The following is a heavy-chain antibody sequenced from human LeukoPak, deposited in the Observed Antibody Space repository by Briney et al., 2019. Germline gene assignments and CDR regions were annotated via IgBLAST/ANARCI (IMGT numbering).Heavy chain of an antibody. Sequence: SETLSLTCAVYGGSFNGYYWSWIRQPRGKGLEWIGEINHSGSTNYNPSLKSRVTISVDTSKNQFSLKLSSVTAADTAVYYCARGPVAGFDYWGQGTLVTVSS. CDR1: GGSFNGYY. J-gene: IGHJ4*02. V-gene: IGHV4-34*01. D-gene: IGHD6-19*01. CDR3: ARGPVAGFDY. CDR2: INHSGST.